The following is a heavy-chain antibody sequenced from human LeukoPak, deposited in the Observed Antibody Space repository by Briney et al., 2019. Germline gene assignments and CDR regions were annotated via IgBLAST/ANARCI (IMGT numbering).Heavy chain of an antibody. Sequence: SQTLSLTCAVSGGSISSGGYSWSWIRQPPGKGLEWIGYIYHSGSTYYNPSLKSRVTISVDRSKNQFSLKLSFVTAADTAVYFCARFGPYSGYEGPFDYWGQGTLVTVSS. CDR1: GGSISSGGYS. CDR2: IYHSGST. D-gene: IGHD5-12*01. CDR3: ARFGPYSGYEGPFDY. J-gene: IGHJ4*02. V-gene: IGHV4-30-2*01.